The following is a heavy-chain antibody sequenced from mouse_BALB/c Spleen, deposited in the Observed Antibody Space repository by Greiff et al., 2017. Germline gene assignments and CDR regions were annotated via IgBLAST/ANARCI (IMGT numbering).Heavy chain of an antibody. CDR1: GFNIKDTY. CDR3: AYYRYDAFDY. J-gene: IGHJ2*01. Sequence: EVKLMESGAELVKPGASVKLSCTASGFNIKDTYMHWVKQRPEQGLEWIGRIDPANGNTKYDPKFQGKATITADTSSNTAYLQLSSLTSEDTAVYYCAYYRYDAFDYWGQGTTLTVSS. CDR2: IDPANGNT. D-gene: IGHD2-14*01. V-gene: IGHV14-3*02.